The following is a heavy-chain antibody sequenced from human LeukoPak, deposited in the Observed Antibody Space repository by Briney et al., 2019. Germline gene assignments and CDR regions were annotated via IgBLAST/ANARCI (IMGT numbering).Heavy chain of an antibody. CDR1: GYTFTSYG. J-gene: IGHJ6*02. Sequence: ASVKVSCKASGYTFTSYGISWVRQAPGQGLEWMGWISAYNGNPNYAQKLQGRVTMTTDTSTSTAYMELRSLRSDDTAVYYCARGYSSSWTTNYYYYGMDVWGQGTTVTVSS. CDR3: ARGYSSSWTTNYYYYGMDV. CDR2: ISAYNGNP. V-gene: IGHV1-18*01. D-gene: IGHD6-13*01.